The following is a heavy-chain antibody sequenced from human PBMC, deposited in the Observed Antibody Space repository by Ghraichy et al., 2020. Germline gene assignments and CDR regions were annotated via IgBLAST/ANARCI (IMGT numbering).Heavy chain of an antibody. CDR1: GFTLSSYS. J-gene: IGHJ6*02. CDR3: ARGSRVVRFYYYDGMDV. Sequence: GGSLRLSCAASGFTLSSYSMNWVRQSPGKGLEWLSYITSSGRTIFYADSVKGRFAISRDNAQNSLYLQMNSLRDEDTAVYYCARGSRVVRFYYYDGMDVWGQGTTVTVS. D-gene: IGHD4-23*01. CDR2: ITSSGRTI. V-gene: IGHV3-48*02.